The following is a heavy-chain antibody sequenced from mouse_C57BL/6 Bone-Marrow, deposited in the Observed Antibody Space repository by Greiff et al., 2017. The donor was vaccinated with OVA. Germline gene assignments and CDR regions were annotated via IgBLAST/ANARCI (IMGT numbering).Heavy chain of an antibody. CDR3: ARGTTVVAPFDV. CDR1: GYTFTSYW. CDR2: IYPGSGST. J-gene: IGHJ1*03. V-gene: IGHV1-55*01. Sequence: QVQLQQPGAELVKPGASVKMSCKASGYTFTSYWITWVKQRPGQGLEWIGDIYPGSGSTNYNEKFKSKATLTVDTSSSTAYMQLSSLTSEDSAVYYCARGTTVVAPFDVWGTGTTVTVSS. D-gene: IGHD1-1*01.